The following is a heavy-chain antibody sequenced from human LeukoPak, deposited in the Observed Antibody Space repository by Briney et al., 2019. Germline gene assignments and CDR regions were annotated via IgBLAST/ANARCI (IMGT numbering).Heavy chain of an antibody. CDR2: IKQDGSQI. Sequence: PGGSLRLSCAASGFTFTNYWMNWVRQAPGKGLEWVAHIKQDGSQIYYVDSVKGRFTISRDNAKNTLFLQMDSLRAEDTAVYYCARVSGPGMNEYYHLWGQGTLVTVSS. D-gene: IGHD3-10*01. CDR1: GFTFTNYW. J-gene: IGHJ1*01. CDR3: ARVSGPGMNEYYHL. V-gene: IGHV3-7*01.